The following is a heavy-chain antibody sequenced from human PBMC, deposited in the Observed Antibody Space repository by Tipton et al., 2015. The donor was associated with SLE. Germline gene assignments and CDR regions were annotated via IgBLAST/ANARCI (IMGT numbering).Heavy chain of an antibody. Sequence: TLSLTCNVSGVYINSGGFYYWGWIRQPGGKGLGWIGHIYSTGSTDYNPSLKSRVSISVDTSKSQFSLKLSSVTAADTAVYYCAREGVEIVANWGKGTLVSVSS. J-gene: IGHJ4*02. V-gene: IGHV4-61*09. CDR2: IYSTGST. CDR3: AREGVEIVAN. CDR1: GVYINSGGFYY. D-gene: IGHD5-24*01.